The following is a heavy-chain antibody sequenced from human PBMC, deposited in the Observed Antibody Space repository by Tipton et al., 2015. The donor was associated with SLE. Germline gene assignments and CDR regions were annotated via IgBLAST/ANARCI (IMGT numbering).Heavy chain of an antibody. Sequence: TLSLTCTVSGGSISSHYWSWIRPPPGKGLEWIGYIYYSGSTNYNPSLKSRVTISVDTSKNQFSLKLSSVTAADTAVYYCARDEGYGGNSGGAFDIWGQGTMVTVSS. D-gene: IGHD4-23*01. V-gene: IGHV4-59*11. J-gene: IGHJ3*02. CDR1: GGSISSHY. CDR3: ARDEGYGGNSGGAFDI. CDR2: IYYSGST.